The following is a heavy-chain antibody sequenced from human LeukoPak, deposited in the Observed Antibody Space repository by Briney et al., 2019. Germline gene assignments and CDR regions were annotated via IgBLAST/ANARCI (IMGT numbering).Heavy chain of an antibody. V-gene: IGHV1-46*01. CDR2: INPSGGST. Sequence: GASVKVSCKASGYTFTSYYMHWVRQAPGQGLEWMGIINPSGGSTSYAQKFQGRVTMTRDMSTSTVYMELSSLRSEDTAVYYCARVVMDFWSGYYSLDYWGQGTLVTVSS. CDR3: ARVVMDFWSGYYSLDY. D-gene: IGHD3-3*01. CDR1: GYTFTSYY. J-gene: IGHJ4*02.